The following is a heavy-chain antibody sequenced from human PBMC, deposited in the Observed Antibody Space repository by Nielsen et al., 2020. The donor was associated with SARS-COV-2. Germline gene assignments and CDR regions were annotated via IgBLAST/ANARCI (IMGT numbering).Heavy chain of an antibody. J-gene: IGHJ4*02. D-gene: IGHD3-9*01. V-gene: IGHV3-74*01. Sequence: GESLKISCAASGFTFSSYGMNWVRQAPGKGLAWVAHINSDGSRTTYADSVKGRFTISRDNAENTLYLQMNSLRAEDTAVYYCATGTYYDILTGPNFDYWGQGTLVTVSS. CDR1: GFTFSSYG. CDR3: ATGTYYDILTGPNFDY. CDR2: INSDGSRT.